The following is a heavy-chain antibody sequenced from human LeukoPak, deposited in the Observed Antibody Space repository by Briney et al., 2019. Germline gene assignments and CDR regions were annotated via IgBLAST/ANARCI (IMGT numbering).Heavy chain of an antibody. D-gene: IGHD3-3*01. J-gene: IGHJ6*02. Sequence: SVKVSCKASGGTFSSYAISWVRQAPGQGLEWTGRIIPILGIANYAQKFQGRVTMTRDTSTSTVYMELSSLRSEDTAVYYCARGRYYDFWSGYYTGDYYYYYGMDVWGQGTTVTVSS. CDR1: GGTFSSYA. V-gene: IGHV1-69*04. CDR2: IIPILGIA. CDR3: ARGRYYDFWSGYYTGDYYYYYGMDV.